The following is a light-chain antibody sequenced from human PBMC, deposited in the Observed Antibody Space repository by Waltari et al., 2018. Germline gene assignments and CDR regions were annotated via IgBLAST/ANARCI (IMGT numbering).Light chain of an antibody. Sequence: SSELTQDPAVSVALGQTVRIPCQGASLRSYYASWYQQKPGQAPVLIIYGKNNRPSGIPERCSGSRSGNTASLTITGAQAEDEADYYCNSRDSSGNHLVFGGGTKLTVL. CDR2: GKN. J-gene: IGLJ2*01. V-gene: IGLV3-19*01. CDR3: NSRDSSGNHLV. CDR1: SLRSYY.